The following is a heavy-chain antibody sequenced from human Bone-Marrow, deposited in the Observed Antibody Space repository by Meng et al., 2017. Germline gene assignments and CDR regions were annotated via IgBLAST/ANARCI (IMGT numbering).Heavy chain of an antibody. CDR2: IWRDASKE. CDR1: GFTFSGYG. V-gene: IGHV3-33*01. Sequence: QVQLAWGGGGGVQPGRSLTLSCAASGFTFSGYGMHWVRQAPGKGLEWVAVIWRDASKEYYVDSVKGRFTISRDNSKNTLYLQMNSLRAEDTAMYYCARFTPFDYWGQGTLVTVSS. CDR3: ARFTPFDY. J-gene: IGHJ4*02.